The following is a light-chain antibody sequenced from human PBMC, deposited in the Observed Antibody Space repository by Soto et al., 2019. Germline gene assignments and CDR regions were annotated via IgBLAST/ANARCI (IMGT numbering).Light chain of an antibody. CDR2: EGS. V-gene: IGLV2-23*01. J-gene: IGLJ3*02. CDR3: CSYAGDSAWV. CDR1: SNDVGSYKF. Sequence: QSALTQPASVSGSPGQSITISCTGTSNDVGSYKFVSWYQQHPGKAPKLMIYEGSKRPSGVSNRFSGSKSGNTASLTISGLQAEDEADYYCCSYAGDSAWVFGGGTKLTVL.